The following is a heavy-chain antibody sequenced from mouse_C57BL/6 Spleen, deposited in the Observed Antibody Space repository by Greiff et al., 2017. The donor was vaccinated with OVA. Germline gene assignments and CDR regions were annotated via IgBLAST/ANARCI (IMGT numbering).Heavy chain of an antibody. V-gene: IGHV1-7*01. CDR2: INPSRGYT. CDR3: ATVDWFAY. J-gene: IGHJ3*01. Sequence: QVQLKQSGADLAKPGASVKLSCKASGYTFTSYWMHWVKQRPGQGLEWIGYINPSRGYTKYNQKFKDKATLNADKSSSTAYMQLSSLTYEGAAVYYCATVDWFAYWGQGTLVTVSA. CDR1: GYTFTSYW. D-gene: IGHD1-1*02.